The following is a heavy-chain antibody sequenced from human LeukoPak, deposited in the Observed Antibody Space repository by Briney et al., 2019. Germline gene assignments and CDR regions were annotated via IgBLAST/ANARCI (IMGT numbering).Heavy chain of an antibody. D-gene: IGHD2-21*02. J-gene: IGHJ4*02. Sequence: SETLSLTCTVSGGSINSYYWSWIRQPPGKGLEWIGYIHYSGSTKYNPSLKTRVTISVDTSKNQFSLKLSSVAAADTAVYYCARHPAYCGGDCCFDYWGQGTLVTVAS. V-gene: IGHV4-59*08. CDR3: ARHPAYCGGDCCFDY. CDR1: GGSINSYY. CDR2: IHYSGST.